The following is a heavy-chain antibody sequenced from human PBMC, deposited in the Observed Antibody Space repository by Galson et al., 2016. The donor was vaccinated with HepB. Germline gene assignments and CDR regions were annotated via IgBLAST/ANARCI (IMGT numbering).Heavy chain of an antibody. J-gene: IGHJ6*04. Sequence: SVKVSCKASGYRFIDYGISWVRQAPGQGLEWMGWISVKAGKTDYAQNYQSRVTMTTDTSTTTAHMEMRSLSSDDTAVYSCAREIYFDFWSGWADVWGTGTMVAISS. CDR3: AREIYFDFWSGWADV. D-gene: IGHD3-3*01. CDR2: ISVKAGKT. V-gene: IGHV1-18*01. CDR1: GYRFIDYG.